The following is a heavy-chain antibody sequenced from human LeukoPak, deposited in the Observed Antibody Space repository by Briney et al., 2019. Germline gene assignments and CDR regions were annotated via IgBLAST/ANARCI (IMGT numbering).Heavy chain of an antibody. D-gene: IGHD6-19*01. CDR1: GFSFSTYT. J-gene: IGHJ6*02. V-gene: IGHV3-21*04. CDR3: VRRQSIIMYGMDL. CDR2: ISSRGDYI. Sequence: GGSLRPSCEASGFSFSTYTMNWVRQVSGKGPEWVSSISSRGDYIKYADSVKGRFTISRDNAKNSLFLQMTSLRDNDTAVYYCVRRQSIIMYGMDLWGQGTTVIVSS.